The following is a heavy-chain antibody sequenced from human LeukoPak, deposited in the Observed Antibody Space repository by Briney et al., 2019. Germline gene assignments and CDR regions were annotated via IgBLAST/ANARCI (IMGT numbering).Heavy chain of an antibody. CDR1: GFTLDDYA. D-gene: IGHD5-24*01. V-gene: IGHV3-43*02. J-gene: IGHJ4*02. Sequence: RGSLRLSCAASGFTLDDYAMHWVRQAPGKGLEWVSLISGDGGSTYYADSVKGRFTISRDNSKNSLYLQMNSLRTEDTALYYCAKDKNGYPDYWGQGTLVTVSS. CDR2: ISGDGGST. CDR3: AKDKNGYPDY.